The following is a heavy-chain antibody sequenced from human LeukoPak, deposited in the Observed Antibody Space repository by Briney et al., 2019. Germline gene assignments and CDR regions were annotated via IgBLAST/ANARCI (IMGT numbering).Heavy chain of an antibody. Sequence: PSETLSLTCTVSGGSISSYYWSSIRQPAGKGLEWIGRIYTSGSTNYSPSLKSRVIMSVDTSKNQFSLKLSSVTAADTAVYYCARGRADYFDSSGYYFDYWGQGTLVTVSS. CDR1: GGSISSYY. D-gene: IGHD3-22*01. CDR3: ARGRADYFDSSGYYFDY. J-gene: IGHJ4*02. V-gene: IGHV4-4*07. CDR2: IYTSGST.